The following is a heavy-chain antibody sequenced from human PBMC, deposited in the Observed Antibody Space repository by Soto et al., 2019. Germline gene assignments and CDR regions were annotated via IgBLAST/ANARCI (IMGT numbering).Heavy chain of an antibody. J-gene: IGHJ4*02. CDR2: IYYSGST. CDR3: ARDRGSSSSWPTDFDY. Sequence: SETLSLTCTVSGGSISSYYWSWIRQPPGKGLEWIGYIYYSGSTNYNPSLKSRVTISVDTSKNQFSLKLSSVTAADTAVYYCARDRGSSSSWPTDFDYWGQGTLVTVSS. CDR1: GGSISSYY. D-gene: IGHD6-13*01. V-gene: IGHV4-59*01.